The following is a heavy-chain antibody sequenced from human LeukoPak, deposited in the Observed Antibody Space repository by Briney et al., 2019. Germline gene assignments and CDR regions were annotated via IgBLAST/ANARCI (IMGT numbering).Heavy chain of an antibody. Sequence: SETLSLTCTVSGGSISSGSYYWSWIRQPAGKGLEWIGRIYTSGSTYYNPSLKSRVTISVDTSKNQFSLKLSSVTAADTAVYYCARSPNRYCSGGSCYYDAFDIWGQGTMVTVSS. CDR2: IYTSGST. CDR1: GGSISSGSYY. D-gene: IGHD2-15*01. CDR3: ARSPNRYCSGGSCYYDAFDI. J-gene: IGHJ3*02. V-gene: IGHV4-61*02.